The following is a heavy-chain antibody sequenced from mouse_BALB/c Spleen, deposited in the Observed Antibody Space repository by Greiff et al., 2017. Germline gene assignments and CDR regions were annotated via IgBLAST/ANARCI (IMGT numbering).Heavy chain of an antibody. CDR2: INSNGGST. V-gene: IGHV5-6-3*01. CDR3: ARDGYGNYDY. J-gene: IGHJ2*01. D-gene: IGHD2-1*01. Sequence: EVKVVESGGGLVQPGGSLKLSCAASGFTFSSYGMSWVRQTPDKRLELVATINSNGGSTYYPDSVKGRFTISRDNAKNTLYLQMSSLKSEDTAMYYCARDGYGNYDYTGQGTTLTDSS. CDR1: GFTFSSYG.